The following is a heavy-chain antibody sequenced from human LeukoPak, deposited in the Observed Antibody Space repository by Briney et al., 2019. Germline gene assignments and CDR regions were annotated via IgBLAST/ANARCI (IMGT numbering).Heavy chain of an antibody. CDR2: ISSSSSTI. CDR3: ARADDYGDYGYFDY. CDR1: GFTFSSYS. V-gene: IGHV3-48*02. D-gene: IGHD4-17*01. Sequence: GGSLRVSCAASGFTFSSYSMNWVRQAPGKGLEWVSYISSSSSTIYYADSVKGRFTISRDNAKNSLYLQMNSLRDEDTAVYYCARADDYGDYGYFDYWGQGTLVTVSS. J-gene: IGHJ4*02.